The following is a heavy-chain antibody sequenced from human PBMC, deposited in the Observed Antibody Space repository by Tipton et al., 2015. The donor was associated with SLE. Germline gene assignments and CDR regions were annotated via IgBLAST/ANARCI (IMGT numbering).Heavy chain of an antibody. CDR3: ARGGKATTPFDF. J-gene: IGHJ4*02. V-gene: IGHV4-38-2*02. Sequence: PGLVKPSETLSLSCTVSGYAISSGYHWGWLRQSPGKGLEWIGSVHHSGSTYYNPSLKSRVAISVDKSKNQFSLNVSSVTAADTAVYYCARGGKATTPFDFWGQGTLVTVSS. CDR1: GYAISSGYH. D-gene: IGHD1-1*01. CDR2: VHHSGST.